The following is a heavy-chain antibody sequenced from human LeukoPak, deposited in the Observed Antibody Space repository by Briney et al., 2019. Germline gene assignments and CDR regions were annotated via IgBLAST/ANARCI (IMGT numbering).Heavy chain of an antibody. J-gene: IGHJ5*02. Sequence: ASVKVSCKASGYTFTRYYMHWVRQAPGQGLEWMGWINPNSGGTNYAQKFQGRVTMTRDTSISTAYMELSRLRSDDTAVYYCARDSAYDILTGTNWFDPWGQGTLVTVSS. D-gene: IGHD3-9*01. CDR1: GYTFTRYY. CDR2: INPNSGGT. V-gene: IGHV1-2*02. CDR3: ARDSAYDILTGTNWFDP.